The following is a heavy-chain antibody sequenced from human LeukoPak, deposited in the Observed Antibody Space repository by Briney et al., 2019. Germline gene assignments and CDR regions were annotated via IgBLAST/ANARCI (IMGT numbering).Heavy chain of an antibody. D-gene: IGHD3-22*01. J-gene: IGHJ4*02. Sequence: ASVKVSCKASGYTFTSYDINWVRQATGQGLEWMGWMNPKSGNTGYGQKFQGRVTMTRNTSISTAYMELSSLRSEDTAVYYCARADYDSSGSTRKEIDYWGQGTLVTVSS. CDR2: MNPKSGNT. CDR1: GYTFTSYD. V-gene: IGHV1-8*01. CDR3: ARADYDSSGSTRKEIDY.